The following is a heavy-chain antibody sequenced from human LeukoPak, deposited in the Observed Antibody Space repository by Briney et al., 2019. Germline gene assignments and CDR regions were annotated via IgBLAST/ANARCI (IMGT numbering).Heavy chain of an antibody. D-gene: IGHD3-16*01. CDR2: ISHTGET. V-gene: IGHV4-34*01. CDR3: ARGHDYIWGMSGY. Sequence: PSETLSLTCAVYGGSLSNYWWSWVRHPPEKGLEWIGEISHTGETNYSPSFKGRVTMSVDTSNNQVSLKLTSVTAADTAVYYCARGHDYIWGMSGYWGQGTLVTVSS. CDR1: GGSLSNYW. J-gene: IGHJ4*02.